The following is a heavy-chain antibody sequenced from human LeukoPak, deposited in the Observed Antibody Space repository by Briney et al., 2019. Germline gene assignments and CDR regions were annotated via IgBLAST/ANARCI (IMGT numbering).Heavy chain of an antibody. D-gene: IGHD1-14*01. V-gene: IGHV4-4*07. CDR1: GGSITTYY. Sequence: SETLSLTCSVSGGSITTYYWSWIRQPAGKGLEWIGRIYTSGSTNYNPSLKSRVSMSVDMSKNQFSLKLSSVTAADTAVYYCAREDGNDAFDIWGQGTMVTVSS. CDR3: AREDGNDAFDI. CDR2: IYTSGST. J-gene: IGHJ3*02.